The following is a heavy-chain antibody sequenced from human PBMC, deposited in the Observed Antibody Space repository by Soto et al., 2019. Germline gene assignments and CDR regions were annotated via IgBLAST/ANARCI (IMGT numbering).Heavy chain of an antibody. CDR1: GGTFSSYA. Sequence: QVQLVQSGAEVKKPGSSVKVSCKASGGTFSSYAISWVRQAPGQGLEWMGGIIPIFGTANYAQKFQGRVTITADESTSTAYMELSSLRSEDTAVYYCARDRDDNDSSGYNWLDPWGQGTLVTVSS. CDR3: ARDRDDNDSSGYNWLDP. J-gene: IGHJ5*02. V-gene: IGHV1-69*12. CDR2: IIPIFGTA. D-gene: IGHD3-22*01.